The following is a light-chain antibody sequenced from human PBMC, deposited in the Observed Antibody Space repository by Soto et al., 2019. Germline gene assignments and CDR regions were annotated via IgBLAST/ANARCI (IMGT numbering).Light chain of an antibody. J-gene: IGKJ4*01. V-gene: IGKV3-11*01. CDR2: DAS. CDR3: QQRVNGLT. Sequence: EIVLTQSPAILSLSPGERATLSCRASQSVGTYLDWYQQKLGQAPRLLIYDASNRATGIPARFSGSGSGTVFTLTISSLEPEDFAVYYCQQRVNGLTFGGGTKVEL. CDR1: QSVGTY.